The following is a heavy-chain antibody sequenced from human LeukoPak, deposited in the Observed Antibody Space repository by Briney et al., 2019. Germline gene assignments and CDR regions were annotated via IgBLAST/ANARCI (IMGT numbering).Heavy chain of an antibody. CDR3: ARTRGASSWYLIGDFDY. V-gene: IGHV3-64*01. CDR1: GFTFSSYA. J-gene: IGHJ4*02. D-gene: IGHD6-13*01. CDR2: ISSNGGST. Sequence: RTGGSLRLSCAASGFTFSSYAMHWVRQAPGKGLEYVSAISSNGGSTYYANSVKGRFTISRDSSKNTLYLQMGSLRAEDMAVYYCARTRGASSWYLIGDFDYWGQGTLVTVSS.